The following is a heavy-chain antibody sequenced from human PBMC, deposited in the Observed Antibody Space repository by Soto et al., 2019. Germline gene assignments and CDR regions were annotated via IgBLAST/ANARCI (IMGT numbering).Heavy chain of an antibody. CDR2: IYYIGAT. J-gene: IGHJ4*02. D-gene: IGHD3-16*01. V-gene: IGHV4-61*01. CDR1: DGSVNSGNYY. CDR3: AREEKQLSRYGGDFDY. Sequence: SETLSLTCTVSDGSVNSGNYYWSWIRQPPGRGLEWIGHIYYIGATNYNPSLKSRVAISVDTSKNQFSLKVNSVAAADTAVYFCAREEKQLSRYGGDFDYWGQGIQVTVSS.